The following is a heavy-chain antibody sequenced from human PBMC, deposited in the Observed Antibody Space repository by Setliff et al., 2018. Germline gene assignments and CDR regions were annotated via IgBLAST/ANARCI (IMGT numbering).Heavy chain of an antibody. J-gene: IGHJ4*02. CDR3: ARGGMAAAGRKGVFEY. CDR2: INPGGGSA. Sequence: WASVKVSCKASGYTFANYYMHWVRQAPGQGLEWMGIINPGGGSASYAQKFQSRVTMTRDTSTSTFYMELSMLRSEDTAAYYCARGGMAAAGRKGVFEYWGQGSLVTVSS. D-gene: IGHD6-13*01. CDR1: GYTFANYY. V-gene: IGHV1-46*01.